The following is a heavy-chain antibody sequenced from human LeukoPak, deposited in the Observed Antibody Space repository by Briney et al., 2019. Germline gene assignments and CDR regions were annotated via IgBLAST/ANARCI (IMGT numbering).Heavy chain of an antibody. J-gene: IGHJ4*02. CDR2: IYPGGSDT. V-gene: IGHV5-51*01. Sequence: GESLKISCKGSGYSFTSYWIGWVRQMPGKGLEWMGIIYPGGSDTRYSPSFQGQVTISADKSISTAYLQWSSLKASDTAMYYCARPFYYDSSGYPPGEDYWGQGTLVTVSS. D-gene: IGHD3-22*01. CDR1: GYSFTSYW. CDR3: ARPFYYDSSGYPPGEDY.